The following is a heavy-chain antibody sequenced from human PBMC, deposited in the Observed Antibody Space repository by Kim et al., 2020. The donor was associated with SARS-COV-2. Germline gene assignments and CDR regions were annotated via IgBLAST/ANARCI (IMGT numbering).Heavy chain of an antibody. CDR1: GGTFSSYA. Sequence: SVKVSCKASGGTFSSYAISWVRQAPGQGLEWMGGIIPIFGTANYAQKFQGRVTITADESTSTAYMELSSLRSEDTAVYYCARARLDLSSMVRPQGWFDPWGQGTLVTVSS. CDR3: ARARLDLSSMVRPQGWFDP. V-gene: IGHV1-69*01. J-gene: IGHJ5*02. D-gene: IGHD3-10*01. CDR2: IIPIFGTA.